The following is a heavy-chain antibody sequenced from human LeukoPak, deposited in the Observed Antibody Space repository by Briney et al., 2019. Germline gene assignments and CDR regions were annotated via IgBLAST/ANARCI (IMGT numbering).Heavy chain of an antibody. CDR1: GYSISSGYY. V-gene: IGHV4-38-2*02. CDR2: IYYSGST. CDR3: ARLSPPSTVMDY. Sequence: SETLSLTCTVSGYSISSGYYWGWIRQPPGKGLEWIGSIYYSGSTYYNPSLKSRVTISVDTSKNQFSLKLSSVTAADTAVYYCARLSPPSTVMDYWGQGTLVTVSS. D-gene: IGHD4-17*01. J-gene: IGHJ4*02.